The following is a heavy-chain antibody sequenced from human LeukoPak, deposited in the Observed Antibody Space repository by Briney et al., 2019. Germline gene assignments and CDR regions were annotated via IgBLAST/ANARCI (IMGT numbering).Heavy chain of an antibody. CDR2: IKQDGSEK. V-gene: IGHV3-7*01. D-gene: IGHD6-6*01. J-gene: IGHJ4*02. Sequence: GGSLRLSCAASGFTFSSYWMSWVRQAPGKGLEWVANIKQDGSEKYYVDSVKGRFTISRDNAKNSLYLQMNSLRAEDTAVYYCAREKSSSSGVFDYWGQGTLVTVSS. CDR1: GFTFSSYW. CDR3: AREKSSSSGVFDY.